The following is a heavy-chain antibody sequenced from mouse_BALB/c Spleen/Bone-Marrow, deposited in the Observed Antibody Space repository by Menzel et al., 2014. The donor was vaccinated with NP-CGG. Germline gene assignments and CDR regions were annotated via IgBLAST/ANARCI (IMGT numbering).Heavy chain of an antibody. J-gene: IGHJ2*01. CDR1: GYTFTNSW. V-gene: IGHV1S130*01. D-gene: IGHD2-14*01. CDR3: ARHHRYAYYFDY. CDR2: IHPNSGNT. Sequence: QVQLQQSGSVLVRPGASVKLSCKASGYTFTNSWIHWAKQRPGQGLEWIGEIHPNSGNTNYNEKFKGKVTLTADISSSTADVDRSSLTSEDSAVYDCARHHRYAYYFDYWGQGTTLTGSS.